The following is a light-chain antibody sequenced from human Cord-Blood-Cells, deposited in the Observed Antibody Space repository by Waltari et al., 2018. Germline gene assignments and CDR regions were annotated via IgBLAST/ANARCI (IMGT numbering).Light chain of an antibody. J-gene: IGLJ1*01. CDR1: SSDVGGYNY. CDR3: SSYAGSNNFV. V-gene: IGLV2-8*01. Sequence: QSALTPPPPPSGSPGPSVTIPCTGTSSDVGGYNYVSWYQQHPGKAPKLMIYEVSKRPSGVPDRFSGSKSGNTASLTVSGLQAEDEADYYCSSYAGSNNFVFGTGTKVTVL. CDR2: EVS.